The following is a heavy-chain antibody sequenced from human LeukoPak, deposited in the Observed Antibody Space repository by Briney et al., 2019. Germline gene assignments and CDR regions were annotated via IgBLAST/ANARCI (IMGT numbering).Heavy chain of an antibody. V-gene: IGHV3-30*02. CDR2: IRYDGSNK. Sequence: GGSLRLSCAASGFIFSSYGMHWVRQAPGKGLEWVAFIRYDGSNKYYADSVKGRFTISRDNSKNTLYLQMNSLRAEDTAVYYCAKDSKRWKTYYYESGSYYFESWGQGTLVTVSS. CDR1: GFIFSSYG. CDR3: AKDSKRWKTYYYESGSYYFES. J-gene: IGHJ4*02. D-gene: IGHD3-10*01.